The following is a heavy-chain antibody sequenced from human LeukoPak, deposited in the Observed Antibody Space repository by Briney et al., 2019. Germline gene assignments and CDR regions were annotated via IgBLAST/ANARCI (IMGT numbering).Heavy chain of an antibody. Sequence: SETLSLTCTVSGGSISSSSYYWGWIRQPPGKGLEWIGSIYYSGSTYYNPSLKSRVTISVDTSKNQFSLKLSSVTAADTAVYYCARRDSSITKGAFDIWGQGAMVTVSS. V-gene: IGHV4-39*01. CDR3: ARRDSSITKGAFDI. CDR2: IYYSGST. J-gene: IGHJ3*02. CDR1: GGSISSSSYY. D-gene: IGHD3-22*01.